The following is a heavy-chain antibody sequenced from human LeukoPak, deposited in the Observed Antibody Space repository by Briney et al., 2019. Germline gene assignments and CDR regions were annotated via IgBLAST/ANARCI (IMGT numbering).Heavy chain of an antibody. D-gene: IGHD3-22*01. CDR1: GYTFTSYY. CDR3: ARDGLYDSSGYPSWFDL. CDR2: INPSGGST. V-gene: IGHV1-46*01. J-gene: IGHJ5*02. Sequence: ASVKVSCKASGYTFTSYYMHWVRQAPGQGLEWMGIINPSGGSTSYAQKFQGRVTMTRDTSTSTVYMELSSLRSEDTAVYYCARDGLYDSSGYPSWFDLWGQGTLVTVSS.